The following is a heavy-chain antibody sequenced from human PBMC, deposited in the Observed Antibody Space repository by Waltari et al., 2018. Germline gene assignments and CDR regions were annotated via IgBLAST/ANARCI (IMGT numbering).Heavy chain of an antibody. Sequence: QVQLVQSGAEVKKPGASVKVSCKASGYTFTSYDINWVRQATGQGLEWMGWMNPNSGNTGYAQKFQGRVTMTRNTSISTAYMELSSLRSEDTAVYYWARASYYDSSGYYYDDDYWGQGTLVTVSS. CDR2: MNPNSGNT. J-gene: IGHJ4*02. V-gene: IGHV1-8*01. D-gene: IGHD3-22*01. CDR1: GYTFTSYD. CDR3: ARASYYDSSGYYYDDDY.